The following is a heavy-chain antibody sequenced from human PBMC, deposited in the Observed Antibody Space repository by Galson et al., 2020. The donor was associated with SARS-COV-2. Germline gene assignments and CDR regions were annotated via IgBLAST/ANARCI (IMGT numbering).Heavy chain of an antibody. CDR2: INHSGST. CDR1: GGSFSGYY. CDR3: ARGPSGWLLLSVDY. V-gene: IGHV4-34*01. J-gene: IGHJ4*02. Sequence: ETSETLSLTCAVYGGSFSGYYWSWIRQPPGKGLEWIGEINHSGSTNYNPSLKIRVTISVDTSKNQFSLKLSSVTAADTAVYYCARGPSGWLLLSVDYRGQGTLVTGSS. D-gene: IGHD3-22*01.